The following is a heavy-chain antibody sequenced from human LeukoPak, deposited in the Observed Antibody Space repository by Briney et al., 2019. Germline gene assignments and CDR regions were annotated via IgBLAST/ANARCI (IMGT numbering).Heavy chain of an antibody. Sequence: GGSLRLSCAASGFTFSSYGMHWVRQAPGKGLEWGAVFWYDGSNKYYADSVKGRVTISRDNSKNTLYLQMNSLRAEDTAVYYCARGGDILTGYYIRTIDYWGQGTLVTVSS. CDR3: ARGGDILTGYYIRTIDY. CDR1: GFTFSSYG. J-gene: IGHJ4*02. CDR2: FWYDGSNK. D-gene: IGHD3-9*01. V-gene: IGHV3-33*01.